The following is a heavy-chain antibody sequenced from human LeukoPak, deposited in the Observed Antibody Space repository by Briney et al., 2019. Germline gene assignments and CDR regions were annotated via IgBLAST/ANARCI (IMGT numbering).Heavy chain of an antibody. CDR3: ARAYYDFWSGYYYYYYYGMDV. CDR2: IKQDGSEK. Sequence: GGSLRLSCAASGFTFSSYWMSWVRQAPGKGLEWVAIIKQDGSEKYVDSVKGRFTISRDNAKNSLYLQMNSLRVEDTAVYYCARAYYDFWSGYYYYYYYGMDVWGQGTTVTVSS. V-gene: IGHV3-7*04. D-gene: IGHD3-3*01. J-gene: IGHJ6*02. CDR1: GFTFSSYW.